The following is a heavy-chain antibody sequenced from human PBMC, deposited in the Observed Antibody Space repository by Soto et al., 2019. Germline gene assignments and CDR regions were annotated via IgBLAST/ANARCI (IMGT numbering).Heavy chain of an antibody. Sequence: QVQLVQSGAEVKKPGSAIKVSCKTFGGTFGTNAISWVRQAPGQGPEWMGGILPIFGAASYAQRCKGRLSSTADKSTNTAYLELSELRSEDTATYYCAREIMTSWFDSWGQGTLVTISS. D-gene: IGHD4-17*01. J-gene: IGHJ5*01. CDR1: GGTFGTNA. V-gene: IGHV1-69*06. CDR3: AREIMTSWFDS. CDR2: ILPIFGAA.